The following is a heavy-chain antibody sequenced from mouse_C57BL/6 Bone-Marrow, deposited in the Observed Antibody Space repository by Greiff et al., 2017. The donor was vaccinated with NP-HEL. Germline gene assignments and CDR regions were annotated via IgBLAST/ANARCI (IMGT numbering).Heavy chain of an antibody. CDR1: GFTFSSYA. J-gene: IGHJ3*01. V-gene: IGHV5-4*03. Sequence: EVKLVESGGGLVKPGGSLKLSCAASGFTFSSYAMSWVRQTPEKRLEWVATISDGGSYTYYPDNVKGRFTISRDNAKNNLYLQMSHLKSEDTAMYYCARGWVAYWGQGTLVTVSA. CDR2: ISDGGSYT. CDR3: ARGWVAY.